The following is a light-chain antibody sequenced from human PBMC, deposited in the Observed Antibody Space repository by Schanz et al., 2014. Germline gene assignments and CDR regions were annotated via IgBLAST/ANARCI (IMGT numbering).Light chain of an antibody. CDR1: SSDIGGRAY. CDR3: SSNAGSSVV. Sequence: QSALTQPASVSGSPGQSITISCTGTSSDIGGRAYVSWYQQHPGKAPKLMIYEVSKRPSGVPDRFSGSKSGNTASLTVSGLQAEDEADYYCSSNAGSSVVFGGGTKLTVL. J-gene: IGLJ2*01. CDR2: EVS. V-gene: IGLV2-8*01.